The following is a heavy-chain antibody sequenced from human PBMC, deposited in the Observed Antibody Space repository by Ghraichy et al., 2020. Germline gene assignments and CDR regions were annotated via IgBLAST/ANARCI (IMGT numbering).Heavy chain of an antibody. J-gene: IGHJ5*02. CDR1: GGSFSGYY. CDR3: ARGSSLPVVPAAHNWFDP. V-gene: IGHV4-34*01. Sequence: SETLSLTCAVYGGSFSGYYWSWIRQPPGKGLEWIGEINHSGSTNYNPSLKSRVTISVDTSKNQFSLKLSSVTAADTAVYYCARGSSLPVVPAAHNWFDPWGQGTLVTVSS. D-gene: IGHD2-2*01. CDR2: INHSGST.